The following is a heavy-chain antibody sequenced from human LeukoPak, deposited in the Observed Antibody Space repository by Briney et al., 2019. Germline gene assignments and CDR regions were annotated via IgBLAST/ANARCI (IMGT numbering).Heavy chain of an antibody. CDR3: ARVSAYCSSTSCYTDGMDV. CDR2: IYYSGST. V-gene: IGHV4-59*01. D-gene: IGHD2-2*02. Sequence: PSETLSLTCTVSGGSISSYYWSWIRQPPGKGLEWIGYIYYSGSTNYNPSLKSRVTISVDTSKSQFSLKLSSVTAADTAVYYCARVSAYCSSTSCYTDGMDVWGQGTTVTVSS. J-gene: IGHJ6*02. CDR1: GGSISSYY.